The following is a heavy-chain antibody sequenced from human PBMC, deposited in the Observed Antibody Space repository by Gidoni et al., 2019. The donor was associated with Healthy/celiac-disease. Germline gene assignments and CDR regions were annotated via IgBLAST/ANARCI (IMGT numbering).Heavy chain of an antibody. V-gene: IGHV3-21*01. D-gene: IGHD2-8*01. CDR2: ISSSSSYI. J-gene: IGHJ6*02. CDR3: ARDRCELGYCTKDYYYGMDV. CDR1: GFTFSSYS. Sequence: EVQLVESGGGLVKPGGSLRLSCAASGFTFSSYSMNWVRQAPGKGLEWVSSISSSSSYIYYADSVKGRFTISRDNAKNSLYLQMNSLRAEDTAVYYCARDRCELGYCTKDYYYGMDVWGQGTTVTVSS.